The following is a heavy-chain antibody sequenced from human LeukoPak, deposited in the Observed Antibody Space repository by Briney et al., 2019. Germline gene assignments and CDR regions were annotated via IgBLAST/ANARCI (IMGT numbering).Heavy chain of an antibody. D-gene: IGHD5-12*01. CDR3: ARGYNGYDPFDY. CDR1: GFTFSNYN. J-gene: IGHJ4*02. V-gene: IGHV3-21*01. Sequence: PGGSLRLSCVASGFTFSNYNMNWVRQAPGKGLEWVSSISSSSSYIYYADSVKGRFTISRDNSKNTLYLQMTSLRAEDTAVYYCARGYNGYDPFDYWGQGTLVTVSS. CDR2: ISSSSSYI.